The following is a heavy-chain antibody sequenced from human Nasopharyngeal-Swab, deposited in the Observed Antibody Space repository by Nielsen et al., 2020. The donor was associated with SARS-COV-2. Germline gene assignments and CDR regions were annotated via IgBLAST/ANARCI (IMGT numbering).Heavy chain of an antibody. CDR1: GGSISSYY. D-gene: IGHD4-17*01. V-gene: IGHV4-59*01. Sequence: SETLSLTCTVSGGSISSYYWSWIRQPPGKGLEWIGYIYYSGSTNYNPSLKSRVTISVDTSKNQSSLKLSSVTAADTAVYYCAGGFGDYDYWGQGTLVTVSS. CDR2: IYYSGST. CDR3: AGGFGDYDY. J-gene: IGHJ4*02.